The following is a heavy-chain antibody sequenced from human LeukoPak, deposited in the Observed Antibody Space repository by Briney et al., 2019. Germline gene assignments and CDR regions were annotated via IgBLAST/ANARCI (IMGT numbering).Heavy chain of an antibody. CDR1: GGTFSSYA. CDR2: TIPIFGTA. J-gene: IGHJ6*03. Sequence: SVKVSCKASGGTFSSYAISWVRQAPGQGLEWMGGTIPIFGTANYAQKFQGRVTITADESTSTAYMELSSLRSEDTAVYYCARGMITFGGVNPYYYYYMDVWGKGTTVTISS. D-gene: IGHD3-16*01. V-gene: IGHV1-69*13. CDR3: ARGMITFGGVNPYYYYYMDV.